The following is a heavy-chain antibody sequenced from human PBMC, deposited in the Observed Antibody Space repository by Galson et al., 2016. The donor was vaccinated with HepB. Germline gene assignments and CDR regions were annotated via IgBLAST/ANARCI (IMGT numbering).Heavy chain of an antibody. CDR3: TREWGIDVLWTGFSTPPGY. D-gene: IGHD3/OR15-3a*01. V-gene: IGHV3-21*01. CDR1: GFSFSIYW. Sequence: SLRLSCAASGFSFSIYWMSWVRQAPGKGLEWVSSIRSSGYYMYYADSVEGRFPISRDDASNSLFLQMNSLRVEDTAVYYCTREWGIDVLWTGFSTPPGYWGQGTLVTVSS. CDR2: IRSSGYYM. J-gene: IGHJ4*02.